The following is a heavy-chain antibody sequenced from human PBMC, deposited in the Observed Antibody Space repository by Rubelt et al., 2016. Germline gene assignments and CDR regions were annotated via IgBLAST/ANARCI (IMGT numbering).Heavy chain of an antibody. CDR1: GFTLSSHL. J-gene: IGHJ4*02. CDR3: AKGLKSDSSGWPS. Sequence: VQLVESGGGLVQPGGSLRLSCAASGFTLSSHLMHWVRQAPGKGLVWVSHINSDGSTRYADSVKGRFTIPRDNAKNTLQLQMNSLRAEDTAVYYCAKGLKSDSSGWPSWGQGTLVTVSS. D-gene: IGHD6-19*01. V-gene: IGHV3-74*01. CDR2: INSDGST.